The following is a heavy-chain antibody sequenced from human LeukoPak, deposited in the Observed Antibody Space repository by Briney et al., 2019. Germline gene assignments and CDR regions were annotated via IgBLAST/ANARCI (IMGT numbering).Heavy chain of an antibody. V-gene: IGHV3-21*04. Sequence: GGSLRLSCAASGFTFSSYSMNWVRQAPGKGLEWVSSISSSSSYIYYADSVKGRFTVSRDNSQNKVYLHMNSLRGEDTAVYYCTRLASRPIWGRGTKVAVSS. CDR2: ISSSSSYI. CDR1: GFTFSSYS. J-gene: IGHJ3*02. D-gene: IGHD6-6*01. CDR3: TRLASRPI.